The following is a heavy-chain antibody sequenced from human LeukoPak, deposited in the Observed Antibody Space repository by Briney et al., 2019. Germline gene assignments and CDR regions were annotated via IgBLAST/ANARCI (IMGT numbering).Heavy chain of an antibody. CDR2: INNSGST. J-gene: IGHJ4*02. Sequence: PSETLSLTCTVSRGSISSYYWSWIRQPAGRGMEWIGRINNSGSTKYNPSLKSRVTMSVDMSKNQFSLKMTSVTAADTAVYYCARASSGSFHYFDYWGQGTPVTVSS. CDR1: RGSISSYY. CDR3: ARASSGSFHYFDY. V-gene: IGHV4-4*07. D-gene: IGHD3-22*01.